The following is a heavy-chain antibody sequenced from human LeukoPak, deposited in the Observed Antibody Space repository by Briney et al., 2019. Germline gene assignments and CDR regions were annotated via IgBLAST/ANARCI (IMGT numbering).Heavy chain of an antibody. D-gene: IGHD3-3*01. J-gene: IGHJ4*02. V-gene: IGHV3-30*02. CDR2: IRYDGSNK. Sequence: GGSLRLSCAASGFTFSSYGMHWVRQAPGKGLEWVAFIRYDGSNKYYADSVKGRFTISRDNSKDTLYLQMNSLRAEDTAVYYCAKDYDQHFDYWGQGTLVTVSS. CDR3: AKDYDQHFDY. CDR1: GFTFSSYG.